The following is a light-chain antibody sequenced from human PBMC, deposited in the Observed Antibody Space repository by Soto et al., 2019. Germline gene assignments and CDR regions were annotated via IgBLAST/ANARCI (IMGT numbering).Light chain of an antibody. J-gene: IGKJ2*01. CDR3: QQYNSYSQT. CDR2: KAS. Sequence: DIQMTQSPSTLSASVGYRFTITCRASQSISSWLAWYQQKPGKAPKLLIYKASSLESGVPSRFSGSGSGTEFTLTISSLQPDDFATYYCQQYNSYSQTFGQGTTGDIK. V-gene: IGKV1-5*03. CDR1: QSISSW.